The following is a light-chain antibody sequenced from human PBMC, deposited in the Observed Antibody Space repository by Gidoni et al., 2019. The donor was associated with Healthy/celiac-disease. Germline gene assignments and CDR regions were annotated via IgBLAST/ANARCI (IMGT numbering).Light chain of an antibody. CDR1: KLGDKY. CDR2: QDS. V-gene: IGLV3-1*01. J-gene: IGLJ2*01. CDR3: QAWDRRV. Sequence: SITCSGDKLGDKYACWYQQKPGQSPVLVIYQDSKRPSGIPERFSGSNSGNTATLTISGTQAMDEADYYCQAWDRRVFGGGTKLTVL.